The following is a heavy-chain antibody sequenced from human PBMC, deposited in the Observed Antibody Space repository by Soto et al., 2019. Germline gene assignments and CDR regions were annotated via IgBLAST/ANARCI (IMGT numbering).Heavy chain of an antibody. J-gene: IGHJ5*02. CDR2: FDPEDGET. CDR3: ETYFSGAAAGHNWFDP. V-gene: IGHV1-24*01. Sequence: ASVKVSCKVSGYTLTELSMHWVRQAPGKGLEWMGGFDPEDGETIYAQKFQGRVTMTEDTSTDTAYMELSSLRSEDTAVYYCETYFSGAAAGHNWFDPWGQGTLVTVSS. CDR1: GYTLTELS. D-gene: IGHD6-13*01.